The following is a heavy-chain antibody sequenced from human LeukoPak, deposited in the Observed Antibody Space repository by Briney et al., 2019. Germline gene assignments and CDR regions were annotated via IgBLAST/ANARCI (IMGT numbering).Heavy chain of an antibody. J-gene: IGHJ3*02. CDR2: ISGSGGST. D-gene: IGHD2-21*02. CDR1: GFTFSSYA. Sequence: GGSLRLSCAASGFTFSSYAMSWVRQAPGKGLEWVSAISGSGGSTYYADSVKGRFTISRDNSKNTLYLQMDSLRAEDTAVYYCAKFVGVVTADPVAFDIWGQGTMVTVSS. CDR3: AKFVGVVTADPVAFDI. V-gene: IGHV3-23*01.